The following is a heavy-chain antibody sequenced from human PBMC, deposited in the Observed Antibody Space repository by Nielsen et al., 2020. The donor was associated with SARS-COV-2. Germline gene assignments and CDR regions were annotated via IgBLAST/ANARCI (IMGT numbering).Heavy chain of an antibody. D-gene: IGHD4-17*01. Sequence: SETLSLTCTVSGYSISSGYYWGWIRQPPGKGLEWIGSIYHSGSTYYNPSLKSRVTISVDTSKNQFSLKLSSVTAADTAVYYCARGPPTTVTTLYYYYMDVWGKGTTATVSS. V-gene: IGHV4-38-2*02. CDR1: GYSISSGYY. J-gene: IGHJ6*03. CDR2: IYHSGST. CDR3: ARGPPTTVTTLYYYYMDV.